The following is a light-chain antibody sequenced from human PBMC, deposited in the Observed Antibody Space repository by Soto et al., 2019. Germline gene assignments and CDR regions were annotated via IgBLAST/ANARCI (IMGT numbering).Light chain of an antibody. CDR3: CSYAGTYTWV. Sequence: QSVLTQPRSVSGSPGQSVTISCTGTNSDVGSYNYVSWYQQHPGKAPKLMIYDVSERPSGVPDRFSGSKSGNTASLTISGLQTEDESDYYCCSYAGTYTWVFGGGTKLTVL. CDR2: DVS. J-gene: IGLJ3*02. CDR1: NSDVGSYNY. V-gene: IGLV2-11*01.